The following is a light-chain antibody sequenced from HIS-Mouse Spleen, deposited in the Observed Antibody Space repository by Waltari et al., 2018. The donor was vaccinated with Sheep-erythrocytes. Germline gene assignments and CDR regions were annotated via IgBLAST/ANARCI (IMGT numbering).Light chain of an antibody. CDR3: QQYYSTPLT. CDR1: QSVLYSSNNKNY. CDR2: WAC. V-gene: IGKV4-1*01. J-gene: IGKJ4*01. Sequence: DIVMTQSPYSLAVSLGERATINCKSSQSVLYSSNNKNYLAWYQQKPGQPPKLVIYWACSRASGVPDRFSGSGSGTDFTLTISSLQAEDVAVYYCQQYYSTPLTFGGGTKVEIK.